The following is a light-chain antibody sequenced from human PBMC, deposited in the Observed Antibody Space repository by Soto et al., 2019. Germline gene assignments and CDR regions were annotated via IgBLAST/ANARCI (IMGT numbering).Light chain of an antibody. J-gene: IGKJ4*01. Sequence: EIVLTQSPATLSLSPGERATLSCRASQSVRSYLAWYQQRPGQAPRLLIYDASNRATGIPARFSGSGSGTDFTLTISSLEPEDFAVYYCQQRSSWPRLTFGGGTKVEIK. CDR2: DAS. CDR1: QSVRSY. V-gene: IGKV3-11*01. CDR3: QQRSSWPRLT.